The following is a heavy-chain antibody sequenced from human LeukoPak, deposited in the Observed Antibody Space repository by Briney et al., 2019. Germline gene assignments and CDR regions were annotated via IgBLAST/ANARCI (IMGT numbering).Heavy chain of an antibody. CDR1: GGSISSYY. CDR3: ARVKTVVGVLSLVTKKDRSRYYFDY. D-gene: IGHD2/OR15-2a*01. Sequence: SETLSLTCTVSGGSISSYYWSWIRQPPGKGLEWIGYIYYSGSTYYNPSLKSRVTISVDTSKNQFSLKLTSVTAADTAVYYCARVKTVVGVLSLVTKKDRSRYYFDYWGQGTLVTVSS. J-gene: IGHJ4*02. V-gene: IGHV4-59*12. CDR2: IYYSGST.